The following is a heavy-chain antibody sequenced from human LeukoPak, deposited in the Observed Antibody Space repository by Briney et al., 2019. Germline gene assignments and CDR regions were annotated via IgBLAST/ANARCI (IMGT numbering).Heavy chain of an antibody. CDR1: GFTFSSYG. CDR2: IWYDGSNK. D-gene: IGHD3-10*01. CDR3: ARGVAYDSEVFDY. Sequence: PGGSLRLSCAASGFTFSSYGMHWVRQAPGKGLEWVAVIWYDGSNKYYADSVKGRFTISRDNSKNTLYLQMNSLRAEDTAVYYCARGVAYDSEVFDYWGQGTLVTVSS. V-gene: IGHV3-33*01. J-gene: IGHJ4*02.